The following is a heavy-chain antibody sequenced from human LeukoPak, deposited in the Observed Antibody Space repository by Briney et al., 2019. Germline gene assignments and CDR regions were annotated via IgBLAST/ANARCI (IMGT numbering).Heavy chain of an antibody. CDR1: GFTFSSHA. D-gene: IGHD3-22*01. Sequence: PGGSLRLSCAGSGFTFSSHAMTWVRQAPGKGLEWVSAIGGSGGSTYYADSVKGRFTISRDNSKNTLYLQMNSLRAEDTAVYFCARQSGGLYGSSGYYSDSWGQGTLVTVSS. CDR3: ARQSGGLYGSSGYYSDS. J-gene: IGHJ4*02. V-gene: IGHV3-23*01. CDR2: IGGSGGST.